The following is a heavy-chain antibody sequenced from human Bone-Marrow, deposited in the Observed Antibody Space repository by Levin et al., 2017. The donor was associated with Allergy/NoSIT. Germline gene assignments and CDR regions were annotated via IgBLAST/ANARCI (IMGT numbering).Heavy chain of an antibody. CDR1: GFTFSNYN. Sequence: VASVKVSCAASGFTFSNYNMNWVRQAPGKGLEWVSYISSGSSTIYYVDSVKGRFTISRDNAKNSLFLQMSSLRAEDTAVYYCARDRPSGYYVDFWGQGTLVTVSS. D-gene: IGHD5-12*01. CDR2: ISSGSSTI. V-gene: IGHV3-48*01. CDR3: ARDRPSGYYVDF. J-gene: IGHJ4*02.